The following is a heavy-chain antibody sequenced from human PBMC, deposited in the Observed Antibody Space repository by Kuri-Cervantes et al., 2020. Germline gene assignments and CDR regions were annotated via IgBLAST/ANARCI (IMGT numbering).Heavy chain of an antibody. CDR3: ARAPVVDIYRFDY. V-gene: IGHV4-30-2*01. J-gene: IGHJ4*02. CDR2: INHSGST. Sequence: LRLSCAVSGGSISSGGYSWSWIRQPPGKGLEWIGEINHSGSTNYNPSLKSRVTISVDTSKNQSSLKLSSVTAADTAVYYCARAPVVDIYRFDYWGQGTLVTVSS. D-gene: IGHD2-15*01. CDR1: GGSISSGGYS.